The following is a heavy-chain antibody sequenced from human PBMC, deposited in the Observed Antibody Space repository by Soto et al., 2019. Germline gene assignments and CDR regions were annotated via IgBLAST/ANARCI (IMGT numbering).Heavy chain of an antibody. CDR1: GFTFDDYA. D-gene: IGHD4-4*01. V-gene: IGHV3-9*01. CDR2: ISWNSGSI. CDR3: AKDIELQLSPKYEAGFDY. J-gene: IGHJ4*02. Sequence: GGSLRLSCAASGFTFDDYAMHWVRQAPGKGLEWVSGISWNSGSIGYADSVKGRFTISRDNAKNSLYLQMNSLRAEDTALYYCAKDIELQLSPKYEAGFDYWGQGTLVTVSS.